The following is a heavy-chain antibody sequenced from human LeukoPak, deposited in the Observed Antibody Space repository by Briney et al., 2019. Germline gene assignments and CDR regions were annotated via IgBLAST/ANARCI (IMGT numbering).Heavy chain of an antibody. CDR3: AREPGWLQPYFDY. CDR1: GGSIKNYY. V-gene: IGHV4-59*01. J-gene: IGHJ4*02. D-gene: IGHD5-24*01. Sequence: SETLSLTCTVSGGSIKNYYWTWIRQPPGKGLEWIGYIYYSGSTSSNPSLKSRVTISVDTSKNQFSLRLKYVTAADTAVYYCAREPGWLQPYFDYWGQGTLVTVSS. CDR2: IYYSGST.